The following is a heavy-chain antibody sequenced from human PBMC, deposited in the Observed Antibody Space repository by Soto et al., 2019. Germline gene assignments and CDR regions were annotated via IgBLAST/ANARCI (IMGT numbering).Heavy chain of an antibody. V-gene: IGHV4-31*03. CDR3: ASGHDAYKVRY. D-gene: IGHD1-1*01. CDR1: GGSISSGGTGSY. Sequence: PSETLSLTCTVSGGSISSGGTGSYWTWIRQLPGKGLEWIGYIYYTWNTYYNPSLKSRPTISIDTSENQFSLKLTSVTAADTAVYFCASGHDAYKVRYWGQGTLVTVSS. J-gene: IGHJ4*02. CDR2: IYYTWNT.